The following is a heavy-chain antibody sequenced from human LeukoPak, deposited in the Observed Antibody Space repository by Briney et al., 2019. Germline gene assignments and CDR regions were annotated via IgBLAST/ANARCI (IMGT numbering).Heavy chain of an antibody. CDR3: ARTASWVGATTEWFDP. CDR2: ISAYNGNT. D-gene: IGHD1-26*01. Sequence: ASVKVSCKASGYTFTSYSISWVRQAPGQGLEWMGWISAYNGNTNYAQKLQGRVTMTTDTSTSTAYMELRSLRSDDTAVYYCARTASWVGATTEWFDPWGQGTLVTVSS. CDR1: GYTFTSYS. V-gene: IGHV1-18*01. J-gene: IGHJ5*02.